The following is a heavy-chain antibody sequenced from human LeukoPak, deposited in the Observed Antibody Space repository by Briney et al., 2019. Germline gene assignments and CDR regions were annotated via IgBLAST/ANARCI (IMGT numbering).Heavy chain of an antibody. D-gene: IGHD3-3*01. V-gene: IGHV4-4*07. CDR3: AIDRFFGVVIGAYYIDV. J-gene: IGHJ6*03. Sequence: SETLSLTCTVSGGSISSYYWSWIRQPAGKGLEWIGRIYTSGSTNYNPSLKSRVTMSVDTSKNQFSLKLSSVTAADTAVYYCAIDRFFGVVIGAYYIDVWGKGTTVTASS. CDR2: IYTSGST. CDR1: GGSISSYY.